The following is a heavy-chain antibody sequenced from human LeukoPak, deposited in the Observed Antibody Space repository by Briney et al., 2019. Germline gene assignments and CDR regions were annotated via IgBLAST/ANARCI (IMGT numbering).Heavy chain of an antibody. CDR3: ARDGSGSYYFPYYYYYGMDV. V-gene: IGHV3-21*01. CDR1: GFTFSSDS. Sequence: GGSLRLSCAASGFTFSSDSMNWVRQAPGKGLEWVSSISSSSSYIYYADSVKGRFTISRDNAKNSLYLQMNSLRAEDTAVYYCARDGSGSYYFPYYYYYGMDVWGKGTTVTVSS. J-gene: IGHJ6*04. D-gene: IGHD3-10*01. CDR2: ISSSSSYI.